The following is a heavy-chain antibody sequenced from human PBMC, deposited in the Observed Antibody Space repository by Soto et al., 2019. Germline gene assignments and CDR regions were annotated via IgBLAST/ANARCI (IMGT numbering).Heavy chain of an antibody. D-gene: IGHD2-2*03. CDR1: GYIFVNYG. V-gene: IGHV1-18*01. CDR3: AIMDNHVPPAPQDV. J-gene: IGHJ6*04. CDR2: ISTYSGKT. Sequence: QVKMVKSGDEVRKPGSSVKVSCKASGYIFVNYGLAWVRQAPGHGLECMGWISTYSGKTHYASKVQGRLTMTKDTSTSQDCMARGSQTSDNTAVKFSAIMDNHVPPAPQDVLRKVITVTVSS.